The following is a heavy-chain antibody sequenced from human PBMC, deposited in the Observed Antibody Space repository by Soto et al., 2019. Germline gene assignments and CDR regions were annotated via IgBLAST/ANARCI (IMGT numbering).Heavy chain of an antibody. J-gene: IGHJ6*02. CDR1: GYTFTSYA. V-gene: IGHV1-3*01. CDR2: INAGNGDT. CDR3: ARRYYDGMDV. Sequence: QVQLVQSGAEVKKPGASVKVSCKASGYTFTSYAMHWVRQAPGQRLEWMGWINAGNGDTKYSQKFQGRVTIIRDTAASTAYMELSSMRSEDTAVYYCARRYYDGMDVWGQGTTVTVSS.